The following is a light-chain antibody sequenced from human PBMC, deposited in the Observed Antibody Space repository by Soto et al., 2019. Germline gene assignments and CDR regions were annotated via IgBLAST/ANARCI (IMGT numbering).Light chain of an antibody. J-gene: IGKJ4*01. Sequence: DIQMTQSPSSLSASVGDRVTITCRASQSIGHFLGWFQQRPGKAPKVLIYTASSLSSGVPSRFSGSGSGTDFTLTISSLQPEDFATYYCQQSYSTFRTFGGGTKVDIK. CDR2: TAS. CDR3: QQSYSTFRT. CDR1: QSIGHF. V-gene: IGKV1-39*01.